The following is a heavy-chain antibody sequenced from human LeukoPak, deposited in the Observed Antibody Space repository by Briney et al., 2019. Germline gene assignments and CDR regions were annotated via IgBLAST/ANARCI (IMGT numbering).Heavy chain of an antibody. CDR1: GFTFSSYW. CDR2: MRQDGGEI. CDR3: ARDESRGNLVTAPDY. J-gene: IGHJ4*02. V-gene: IGHV3-7*01. D-gene: IGHD2-21*02. Sequence: GGSLRLSCAASGFTFSSYWMSWVRQAPGKGLEWVANMRQDGGEIYYVDSVKGRFTISRDNAKNSLHLEMNSLRAEDTAVYYCARDESRGNLVTAPDYWGQGTLVTVSS.